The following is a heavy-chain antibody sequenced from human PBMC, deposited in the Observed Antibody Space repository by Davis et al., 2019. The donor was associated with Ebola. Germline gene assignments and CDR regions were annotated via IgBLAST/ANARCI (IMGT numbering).Heavy chain of an antibody. CDR2: ISSSSNYI. D-gene: IGHD2-2*02. Sequence: GESLKISCAASGFTFSSNSMNWVRQAPGKGLEWVSFISSSSNYIYYADSVKGRFTISRDNAKNSVYLQMNSLRAEDTAVYYCATANRAISGYGGQGTLVSISS. CDR3: ATANRAISGY. CDR1: GFTFSSNS. V-gene: IGHV3-21*01. J-gene: IGHJ4*02.